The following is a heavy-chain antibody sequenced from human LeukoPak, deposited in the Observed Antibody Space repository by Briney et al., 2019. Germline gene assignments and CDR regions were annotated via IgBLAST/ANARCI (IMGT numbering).Heavy chain of an antibody. J-gene: IGHJ4*02. D-gene: IGHD3-22*01. CDR1: GFNLDDYA. CDR2: ISWNSGTI. CDR3: AKGAPKVYSDSSGYYVSYDY. Sequence: GRSLRLSCAASGFNLDDYAMYWVRQAPGKGLEFVSGISWNSGTIGYTDSVKGRFTISRDNAKNSLYLQMNSLRAEGTALYYCAKGAPKVYSDSSGYYVSYDYWGQGTLVTVSS. V-gene: IGHV3-9*01.